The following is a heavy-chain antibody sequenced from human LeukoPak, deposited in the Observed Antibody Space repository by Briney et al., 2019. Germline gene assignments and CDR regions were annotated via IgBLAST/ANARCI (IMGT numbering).Heavy chain of an antibody. V-gene: IGHV1-2*02. D-gene: IGHD3-22*01. CDR2: INPNSGGT. CDR3: ASSTDGYYYDSSGYYQGGWFDR. J-gene: IGHJ5*02. CDR1: GYTFTGYY. Sequence: ASVKVSCKASGYTFTGYYMHWVRQAPGQGLEWMGWINPNSGGTNYAQKFQGRVTMTRDTSISTAYMELSRLRSDDTAVYYCASSTDGYYYDSSGYYQGGWFDRWGQGTLVTVSS.